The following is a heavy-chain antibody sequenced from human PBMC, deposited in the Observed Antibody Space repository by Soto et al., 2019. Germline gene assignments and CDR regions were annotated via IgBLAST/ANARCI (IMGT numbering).Heavy chain of an antibody. CDR3: ARGSGWLTDY. V-gene: IGHV4-61*08. CDR2: IHSSGTT. J-gene: IGHJ4*02. D-gene: IGHD6-19*01. Sequence: SETLSLTCAVSGGSISSGGYSWKWFRQPPGKGLEWIGNIHSSGTTNYNPSLESRVTISLDTSNSQCSLKMNSVTAADTAVYYCARGSGWLTDYWGQGSQVTVSS. CDR1: GGSISSGGYS.